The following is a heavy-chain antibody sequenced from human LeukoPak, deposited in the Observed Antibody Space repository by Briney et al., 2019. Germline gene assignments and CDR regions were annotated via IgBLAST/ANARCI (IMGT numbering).Heavy chain of an antibody. CDR2: IFHSGSI. CDR1: GYSISSGYY. V-gene: IGHV4-38-2*01. CDR3: ARMGVSYYYDSSTYYPAAFDV. D-gene: IGHD3-22*01. Sequence: PSETLSLTCAVSGYSISSGYYWGWIRQSPGKGLEWIATIFHSGSIYYNPSPKSRVTLSVDTSKNQFSLKLNSVTAADTALYYCARMGVSYYYDSSTYYPAAFDVWGQGTMVSVSS. J-gene: IGHJ3*01.